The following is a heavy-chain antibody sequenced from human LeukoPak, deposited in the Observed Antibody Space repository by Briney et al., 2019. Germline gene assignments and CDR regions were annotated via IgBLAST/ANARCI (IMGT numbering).Heavy chain of an antibody. D-gene: IGHD1-7*01. CDR2: INHSGST. J-gene: IGHJ5*02. CDR3: ARSGTLYRYTPGFDP. CDR1: GGSFSGYY. Sequence: SETLSLTCAVYGGSFSGYYWSWIRQPPGKGLEWIGEINHSGSTNYNPSLKSRVTISVDTSKTQFSLKLSSVTAADTAVYYCARSGTLYRYTPGFDPWGQGTLVTVSS. V-gene: IGHV4-34*01.